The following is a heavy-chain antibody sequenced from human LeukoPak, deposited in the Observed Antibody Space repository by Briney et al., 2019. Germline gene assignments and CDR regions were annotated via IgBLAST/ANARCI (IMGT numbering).Heavy chain of an antibody. J-gene: IGHJ3*02. Sequence: ASVKVSCKASGFTFTSSAVQWVRQARGQRLEWIGWIVVGSGNTNYAQKFQERVTITRDMSTGTAYMELSSLRSEDTAVYYCAAGRGSYGFNAFDIWGQGTMVTVSS. CDR2: IVVGSGNT. CDR1: GFTFTSSA. CDR3: AAGRGSYGFNAFDI. D-gene: IGHD5-18*01. V-gene: IGHV1-58*01.